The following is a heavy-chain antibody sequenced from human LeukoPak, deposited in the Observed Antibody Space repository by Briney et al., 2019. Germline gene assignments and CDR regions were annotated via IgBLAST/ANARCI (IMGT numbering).Heavy chain of an antibody. V-gene: IGHV5-51*01. CDR1: GYSFSTYW. J-gene: IGHJ4*02. D-gene: IGHD6-19*01. Sequence: GESLKISCKGSGYSFSTYWIGWVRQMPGKGLDWMGIIYPRDSNTTYSPSFQGQVTISADKSISTAYLQWSSLKASDTAMYYCARIGVAVSGRLDYWGQGTLVTVSS. CDR2: IYPRDSNT. CDR3: ARIGVAVSGRLDY.